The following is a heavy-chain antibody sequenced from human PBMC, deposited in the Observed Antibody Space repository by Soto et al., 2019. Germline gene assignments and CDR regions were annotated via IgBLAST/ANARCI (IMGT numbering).Heavy chain of an antibody. J-gene: IGHJ4*02. CDR2: IDPSDSPT. Sequence: GGSLKISCKGSGYSFAGYWITWVRQKPGKGLEWMGRIDPSDSPTYYSPSFRGHVTISATKSITTVFLQWSSLRASDTDMYYCARQIYDSDTGPNFQYYFDSWGQGTPVTVSS. CDR1: GYSFAGYW. D-gene: IGHD3-22*01. V-gene: IGHV5-10-1*01. CDR3: ARQIYDSDTGPNFQYYFDS.